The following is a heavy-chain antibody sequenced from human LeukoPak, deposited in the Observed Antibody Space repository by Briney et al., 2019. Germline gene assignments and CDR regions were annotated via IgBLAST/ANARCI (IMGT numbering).Heavy chain of an antibody. J-gene: IGHJ3*02. V-gene: IGHV3-20*04. CDR2: INWNGGST. Sequence: PGGSLRLSCAASGFTFDDYGMSWVRQAPGKGLEWVSGINWNGGSTGYADSVKGRFTISRDNANNSLYLQMNSLRAEDTAVYYCARATGDGRHAFDIWGQGTIVTVSS. D-gene: IGHD7-27*01. CDR3: ARATGDGRHAFDI. CDR1: GFTFDDYG.